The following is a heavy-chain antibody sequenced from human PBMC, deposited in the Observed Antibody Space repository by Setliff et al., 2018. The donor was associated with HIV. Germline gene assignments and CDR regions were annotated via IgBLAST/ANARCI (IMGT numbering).Heavy chain of an antibody. V-gene: IGHV1-46*01. J-gene: IGHJ4*02. CDR1: GYTFTSYY. CDR2: INPSGGST. Sequence: GASVKVSCKASGYTFTSYYMHWVRQAPGQGLEWMGIINPSGGSTSYAQKFQGRVTMTRDTSTSTVYMELSSLRSEDAAVYYCARVIAVAGHFDYWGQGTLVTVSS. D-gene: IGHD6-19*01. CDR3: ARVIAVAGHFDY.